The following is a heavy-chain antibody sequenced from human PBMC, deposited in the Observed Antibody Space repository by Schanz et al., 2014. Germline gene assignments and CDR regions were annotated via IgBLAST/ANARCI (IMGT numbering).Heavy chain of an antibody. CDR3: ARKMKLGVYGGKGHDSLDI. Sequence: EVQLMESGGGLVKPGGSLRLSCVASGFAFSSFAMTWVRQAPGRGLEWVSSISTSGTYMYIADSLKGRLTISRDDAKKSMYLQMNNLRAEDTAVYYCARKMKLGVYGGKGHDSLDIWGQGTMVTVSS. CDR1: GFAFSSFA. CDR2: ISTSGTYM. D-gene: IGHD4-17*01. J-gene: IGHJ3*02. V-gene: IGHV3-21*01.